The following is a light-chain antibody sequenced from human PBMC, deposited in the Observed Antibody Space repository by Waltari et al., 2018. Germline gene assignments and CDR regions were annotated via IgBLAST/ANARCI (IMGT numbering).Light chain of an antibody. Sequence: EIVLTQSPGTLSLSPGERATLSCRASQRVSSSYLAWYQQKPGQAPRVLIHGASNRATGIPDRFSGSGSGTDFTLTISRLEPEDCAVYYCQQYGSSPWTFGQGTKVEIK. J-gene: IGKJ1*01. CDR2: GAS. CDR1: QRVSSSY. V-gene: IGKV3-20*01. CDR3: QQYGSSPWT.